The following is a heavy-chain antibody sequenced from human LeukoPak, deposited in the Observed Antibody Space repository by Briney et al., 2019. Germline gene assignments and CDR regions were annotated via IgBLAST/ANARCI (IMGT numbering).Heavy chain of an antibody. V-gene: IGHV4-59*08. CDR2: IYYNGNT. D-gene: IGHD2-8*01. J-gene: IGHJ4*02. Sequence: SETLSLTCTVSGGSISSYYWSWIRQPPGKGLEWIGYIYYNGNTNYIPSLKSRVTISVDTSKNQFSLRLSSVTAADTAVYYCARNGNGNYVDYWGQGTLVTVSS. CDR3: ARNGNGNYVDY. CDR1: GGSISSYY.